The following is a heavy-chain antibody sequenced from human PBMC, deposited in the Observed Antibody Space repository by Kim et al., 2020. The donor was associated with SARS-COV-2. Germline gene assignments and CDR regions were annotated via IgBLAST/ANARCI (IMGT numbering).Heavy chain of an antibody. CDR2: IYYSGST. J-gene: IGHJ5*02. Sequence: SETLSLTCTVSGGSISSSSYYWGWIRQPPGKGLEWIGSIYYSGSTYYNPSLKSRVTISVDTSKNQFSLKLSSVTAADTAVYYCARHGYRFDPWGQGTLVSVSS. V-gene: IGHV4-39*01. CDR1: GGSISSSSYY. CDR3: ARHGYRFDP. D-gene: IGHD5-18*01.